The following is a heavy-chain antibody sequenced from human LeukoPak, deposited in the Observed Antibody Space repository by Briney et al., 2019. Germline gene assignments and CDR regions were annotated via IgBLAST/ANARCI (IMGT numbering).Heavy chain of an antibody. J-gene: IGHJ4*02. D-gene: IGHD3-10*01. CDR3: AKTVSGSYSYQGGDY. V-gene: IGHV3-23*01. CDR2: ISGSGGSA. CDR1: GFTFSSYA. Sequence: GGSLRLSCAASGFTFSSYAMTWVGQAPGKGLEWVSAISGSGGSAYYADSVKGRFTISRDNSKNTLYLQMNSLRAEDTAVYYCAKTVSGSYSYQGGDYWGQGTLVTVSS.